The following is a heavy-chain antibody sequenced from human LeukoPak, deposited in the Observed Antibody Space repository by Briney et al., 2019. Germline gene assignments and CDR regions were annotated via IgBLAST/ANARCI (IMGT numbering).Heavy chain of an antibody. CDR2: ISGSGGST. Sequence: PGVTLRLSCAASGFAFSNYDMSWVRQAPGKGLEWVSSISGSGGSTNYADSVKGRFTISRDSSKNTLYLQMNSLRAEDTAVYYGAKEGTDAAYFEHWGQGTLVTVSS. D-gene: IGHD3-10*01. CDR3: AKEGTDAAYFEH. CDR1: GFAFSNYD. J-gene: IGHJ1*01. V-gene: IGHV3-23*01.